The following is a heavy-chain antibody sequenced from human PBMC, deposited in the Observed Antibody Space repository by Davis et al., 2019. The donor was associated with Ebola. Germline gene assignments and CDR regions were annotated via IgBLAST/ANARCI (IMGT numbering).Heavy chain of an antibody. CDR2: ISGSGGST. CDR1: GFTFSSYA. CDR3: AKDSDFWSGYAGY. J-gene: IGHJ4*02. D-gene: IGHD3-3*01. V-gene: IGHV3-23*01. Sequence: GESLKISCAASGFTFSSYAMSWVRQAPGKGLEWVSAISGSGGSTYYADSVKGRFTISRDNSKNTLYLQMNSLRAEDTAVYYCAKDSDFWSGYAGYWGQGTLVTVSS.